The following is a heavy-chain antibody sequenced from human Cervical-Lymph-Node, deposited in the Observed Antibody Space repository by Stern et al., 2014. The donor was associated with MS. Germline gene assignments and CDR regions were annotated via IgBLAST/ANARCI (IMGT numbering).Heavy chain of an antibody. V-gene: IGHV2-70*01. J-gene: IGHJ6*02. CDR2: IYLADDK. CDR1: GFSLTTTGMS. Sequence: ESGPALVKSTQTLTLTCAFSGFSLTTTGMSVTWIRQPPGKALEWLALIYLADDKYYSTSLKTRLTVSKDSSVNQVVLTLTNIDPADTATYYCARTLAAAGTAYYYGMDVWGQGTTVTVSS. D-gene: IGHD6-25*01. CDR3: ARTLAAAGTAYYYGMDV.